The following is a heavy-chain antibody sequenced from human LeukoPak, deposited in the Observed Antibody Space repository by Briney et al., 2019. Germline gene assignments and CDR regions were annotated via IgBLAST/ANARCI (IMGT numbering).Heavy chain of an antibody. Sequence: PSETLSLTCTVSGGSISSRSYYWGWIRQPPGKGLEWIGSIYYSGSTYYNASLKSRVTTSVDTSKNQFSLKLTSVTAADTAVCYCAIQRLDGTDVWGQGITVTVSS. CDR3: AIQRLDGTDV. CDR2: IYYSGST. CDR1: GGSISSRSYY. V-gene: IGHV4-39*01. J-gene: IGHJ6*02. D-gene: IGHD6-19*01.